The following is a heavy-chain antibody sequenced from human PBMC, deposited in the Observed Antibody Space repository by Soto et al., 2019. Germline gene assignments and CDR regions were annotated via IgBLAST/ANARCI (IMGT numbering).Heavy chain of an antibody. J-gene: IGHJ4*02. CDR1: GFTFSSYV. CDR3: AKEGALELYYFDY. Sequence: WGSLRLSCAASGFTFSSYVMSWGRQAPGKGLEWVSTISAGGSSTYYADSVKGRFTISRDNSKNTLYLQMNSLRPEDTAVYYYAKEGALELYYFDYWGQGTL. CDR2: ISAGGSST. V-gene: IGHV3-23*01. D-gene: IGHD1-7*01.